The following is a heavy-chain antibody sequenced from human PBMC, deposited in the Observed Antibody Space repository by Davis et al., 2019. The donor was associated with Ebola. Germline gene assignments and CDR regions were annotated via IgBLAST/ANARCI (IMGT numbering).Heavy chain of an antibody. CDR1: GYTFTSYA. CDR3: ARTYDSSGYFDY. D-gene: IGHD3-22*01. CDR2: INAGNGNT. V-gene: IGHV1-3*01. Sequence: AASVKVSCKASGYTFTSYAMHWVRQAPGQRLEWMGWINAGNGNTKYSQKFQGRVTITRDTSASTAYMELSSLRSEDTAVYYCARTYDSSGYFDYWGQGTLVTVSS. J-gene: IGHJ4*02.